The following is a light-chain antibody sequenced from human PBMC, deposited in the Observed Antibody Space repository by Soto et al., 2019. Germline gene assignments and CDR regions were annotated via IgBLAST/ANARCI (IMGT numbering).Light chain of an antibody. V-gene: IGKV4-1*01. CDR3: QQQYTTPWT. J-gene: IGKJ1*01. Sequence: DIVMTQSPESLAVSLGERAAIHCSSSKRVLYSSISKNYLAWHQQNPGQPPKRLIYCASTRKSGVSDRFSGSGSGTAFTLTTSSLQAEEDAVYYCQQQYTTPWTFGQGTRVEIK. CDR2: CAS. CDR1: KRVLYSSISKNY.